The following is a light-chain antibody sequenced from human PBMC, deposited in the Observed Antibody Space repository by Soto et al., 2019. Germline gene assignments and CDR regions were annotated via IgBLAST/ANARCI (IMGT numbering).Light chain of an antibody. J-gene: IGLJ1*01. CDR1: SSDIGAYNY. V-gene: IGLV2-14*01. CDR2: EVT. CDR3: NSYTTLSNRV. Sequence: QSALTQPASVSGSPGQSITISCTGTSSDIGAYNYVSWYQQHPGKAPKLLIYEVTNRPSGVSDRFSGSKSGNTASLTISGLQAEAEANYYCNSYTTLSNRVFGTGTKLTVL.